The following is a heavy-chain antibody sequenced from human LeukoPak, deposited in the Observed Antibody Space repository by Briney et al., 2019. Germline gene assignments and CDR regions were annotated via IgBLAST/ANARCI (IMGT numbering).Heavy chain of an antibody. CDR3: ARGTPYCSSTSCYGDAFDI. V-gene: IGHV4-39*01. CDR2: IYYSGST. D-gene: IGHD2-2*01. Sequence: PSETLSLTCTVSGGSISSSSYYWGWIRQPPGKGLEWIGSIYYSGSTYYNPSLKSRVTISVDTSKNQFSLKLSSVTAADTAVYYCARGTPYCSSTSCYGDAFDIWGQGTMVTVSS. CDR1: GGSISSSSYY. J-gene: IGHJ3*02.